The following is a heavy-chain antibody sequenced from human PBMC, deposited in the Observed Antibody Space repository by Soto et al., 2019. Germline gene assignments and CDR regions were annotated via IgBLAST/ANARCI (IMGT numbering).Heavy chain of an antibody. V-gene: IGHV1-18*01. D-gene: IGHD3-16*02. Sequence: QVQLVQSGAEVKKPGASVKVSCKASGYTFTSYGISWVRQAPGQGLEWMGWISAYNGNTNYARKLQGRVTMTTDTTTRPAYMGLRSLRSDDTAVYYCAREGRMITFGGVIAPGDYWGQGTLVTVSS. CDR2: ISAYNGNT. CDR3: AREGRMITFGGVIAPGDY. CDR1: GYTFTSYG. J-gene: IGHJ4*02.